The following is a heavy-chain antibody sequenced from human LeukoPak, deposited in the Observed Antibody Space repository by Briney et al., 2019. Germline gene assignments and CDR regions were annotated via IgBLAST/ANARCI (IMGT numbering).Heavy chain of an antibody. CDR2: INGDGSDT. V-gene: IGHV3-74*01. D-gene: IGHD2-21*02. CDR3: ARGASVRGGYLIGY. Sequence: GGPLRLPCTASRFTFHNYWKHWARQSPGKARVCVTRINGDGSDTSYADSEKRRFTISRDNADNTLYLQMNSLRVEDTAVYYCARGASVRGGYLIGYWGQGILVTVSS. CDR1: RFTFHNYW. J-gene: IGHJ4*02.